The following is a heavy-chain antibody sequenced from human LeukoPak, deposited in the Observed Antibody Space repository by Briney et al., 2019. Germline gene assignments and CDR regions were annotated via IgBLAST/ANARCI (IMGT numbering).Heavy chain of an antibody. CDR1: GFTFSSYA. D-gene: IGHD4-17*01. J-gene: IGHJ4*02. Sequence: PGGSLRLSCAASGFTFSSYAMHWVRQAPGKGLEWVAVISYDGSNKYYADSVKGRFTISRDNSKNTLYLQMNSLRAEDTAVYYCARQPHDYGDHPEYWGQGTLVTVSS. V-gene: IGHV3-30-3*01. CDR2: ISYDGSNK. CDR3: ARQPHDYGDHPEY.